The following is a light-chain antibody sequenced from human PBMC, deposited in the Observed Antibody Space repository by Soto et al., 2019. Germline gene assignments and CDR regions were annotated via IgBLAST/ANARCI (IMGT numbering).Light chain of an antibody. J-gene: IGKJ4*01. Sequence: DIKMSQSPSTLSGSIGDRVTITCRASQTISSWLAWYQQKPGKAPKLLIYKASTLKSGVPSRFSGSGSGTEFTLTISSLQPDDFATYYCQQYYSYPLTFGGGTKV. CDR1: QTISSW. CDR3: QQYYSYPLT. V-gene: IGKV1-5*03. CDR2: KAS.